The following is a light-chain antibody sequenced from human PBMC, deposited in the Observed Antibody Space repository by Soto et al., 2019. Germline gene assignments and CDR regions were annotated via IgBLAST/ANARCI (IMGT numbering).Light chain of an antibody. CDR1: QGISTK. CDR3: QQYYTTPYT. V-gene: IGKV1-12*01. CDR2: AAA. Sequence: DIQMTQSPSSVSASVGDRVSITCRASQGISTKLAWYQQKPGKAPDLLIYAAATLEGGVPSRFSGSGSGTDFTLTITSLQAEDVAVYFCQQYYTTPYTFGPGARVEI. J-gene: IGKJ2*01.